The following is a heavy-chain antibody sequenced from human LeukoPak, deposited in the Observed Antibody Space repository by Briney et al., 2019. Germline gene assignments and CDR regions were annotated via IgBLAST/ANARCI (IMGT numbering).Heavy chain of an antibody. CDR3: ASATSSNYGSGNTFDY. Sequence: GGSLRLSCAASGFTFDDYAMHWVRQAPGKGLEWVAVISYDGSNKYYADSVKGRFTISRDNSKNTLYLQMNSLRAEDTAVYYCASATSSNYGSGNTFDYWGQGTLVTVSS. CDR1: GFTFDDYA. V-gene: IGHV3-30*04. J-gene: IGHJ4*02. D-gene: IGHD3-10*01. CDR2: ISYDGSNK.